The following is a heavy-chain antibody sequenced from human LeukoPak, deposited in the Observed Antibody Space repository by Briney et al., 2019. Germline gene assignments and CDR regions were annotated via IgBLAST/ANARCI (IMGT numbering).Heavy chain of an antibody. CDR1: GDSISSDNYY. CDR3: ARKIPFDY. Sequence: SETLSLTCTVSGDSISSDNYYYSWIRQPAGKGLEWIGRIYTSGSTNYNPSLKGRVTISVDTSKNQFSLRLSSVTAADTAVYYCARKIPFDYWGQGTLVTVSS. J-gene: IGHJ4*02. D-gene: IGHD2-2*01. V-gene: IGHV4-61*02. CDR2: IYTSGST.